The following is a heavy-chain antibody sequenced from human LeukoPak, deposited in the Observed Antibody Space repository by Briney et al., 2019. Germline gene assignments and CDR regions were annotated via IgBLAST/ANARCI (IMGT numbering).Heavy chain of an antibody. V-gene: IGHV1-18*01. Sequence: GASVKVSCKASGYTFTSYGFSWVRQAPGQGLEWMGWVNSYNGDTNYAQKLRGRVTMTTDTSTSTAYMELRSLRSDDTAVYYCARGFCSSSSCHYYYYMDVWGKGTTVTVSS. D-gene: IGHD2-2*01. CDR1: GYTFTSYG. CDR2: VNSYNGDT. J-gene: IGHJ6*03. CDR3: ARGFCSSSSCHYYYYMDV.